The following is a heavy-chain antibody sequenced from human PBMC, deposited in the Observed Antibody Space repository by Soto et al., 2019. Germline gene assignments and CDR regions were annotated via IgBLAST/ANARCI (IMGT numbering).Heavy chain of an antibody. CDR2: IYTSGST. Sequence: ETLCRTCPVSGGSISSYYWSWIRQPAGKGLEWIGRIYTSGSTNYNPSLKSLVTMSVDTSKNQFSLKLSSVTAADTAVYYCARVADRGVFDYWGQGTLVTVYS. CDR3: ARVADRGVFDY. D-gene: IGHD3-10*01. J-gene: IGHJ4*02. CDR1: GGSISSYY. V-gene: IGHV4-4*07.